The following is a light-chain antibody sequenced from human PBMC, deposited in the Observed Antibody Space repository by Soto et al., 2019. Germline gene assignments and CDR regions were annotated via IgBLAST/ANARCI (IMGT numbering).Light chain of an antibody. V-gene: IGKV1-27*01. CDR3: EMYNIAPLIT. CDR1: QDIGNH. Sequence: DIQMIQSPSSLSAYVGASVTISCRASQDIGNHLAWYQQKPGKVPKLLIHAASTVQSGVPSRFSGSGSGTDFTLTISSLQPEDVATYFCEMYNIAPLITFGQGTRLEIK. J-gene: IGKJ5*01. CDR2: AAS.